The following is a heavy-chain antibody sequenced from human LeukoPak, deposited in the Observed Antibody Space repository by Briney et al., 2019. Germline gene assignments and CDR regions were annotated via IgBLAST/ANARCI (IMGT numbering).Heavy chain of an antibody. CDR2: IITIFGTA. J-gene: IGHJ4*02. CDR3: APRALYCSSTSCSYFDH. Sequence: GASVKVSCKASGGTFSSYAISWVRQAPGQGLEWMGGIITIFGTANYAQKFQGRVTITADESTSTAYMELSSLRSEDTAVYYCAPRALYCSSTSCSYFDHWRQGTLVTVYS. CDR1: GGTFSSYA. D-gene: IGHD2-2*01. V-gene: IGHV1-69*01.